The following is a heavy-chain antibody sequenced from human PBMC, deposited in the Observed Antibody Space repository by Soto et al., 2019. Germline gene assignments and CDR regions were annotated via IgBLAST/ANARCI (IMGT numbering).Heavy chain of an antibody. CDR1: GFTFSSYG. CDR3: ARDHNTHVLRPTYFDY. Sequence: SGGSQRLSCAASGFTFSSYGRHWVRQAPGKGLEWVAVIWYDGSNKYYADSVKGRFTISRDNSKNTLYLQMNSLRAEDTAVYYCARDHNTHVLRPTYFDYWGQGTLVTVSS. D-gene: IGHD3-3*01. J-gene: IGHJ4*02. V-gene: IGHV3-33*01. CDR2: IWYDGSNK.